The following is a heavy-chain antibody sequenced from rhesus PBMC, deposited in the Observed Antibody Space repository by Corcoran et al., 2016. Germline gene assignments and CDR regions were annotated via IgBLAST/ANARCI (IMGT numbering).Heavy chain of an antibody. CDR2: INGNSGRT. J-gene: IGHJ4*01. V-gene: IGHV4-80*01. CDR1: GGSFSSYW. CDR3: AREGGIAAAGVDY. Sequence: QVQLQESGPGLVKPSETLSLTCAVSGGSFSSYWWSWIRQPPGKGLEWVGEINGNSGRTNYNPSLKSRVTISKDASKNQFSLELSSVTAADTAVYYCAREGGIAAAGVDYWGQGVLVTVSS. D-gene: IGHD6-25*01.